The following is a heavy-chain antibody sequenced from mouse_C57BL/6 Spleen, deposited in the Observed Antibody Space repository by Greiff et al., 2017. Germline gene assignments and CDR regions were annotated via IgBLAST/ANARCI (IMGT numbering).Heavy chain of an antibody. J-gene: IGHJ2*01. Sequence: SGPELVKPGASVKIPCKASGYTFTDYNMDWVKQSHGKSLEWIGDINPNNGGTIYNQKFKGKATLTVDKSSSTAYMEFRSLTSEDTAVYYCAREGELRSFDYWGQGTTLTVSS. V-gene: IGHV1-18*01. D-gene: IGHD1-1*01. CDR3: AREGELRSFDY. CDR1: GYTFTDYN. CDR2: INPNNGGT.